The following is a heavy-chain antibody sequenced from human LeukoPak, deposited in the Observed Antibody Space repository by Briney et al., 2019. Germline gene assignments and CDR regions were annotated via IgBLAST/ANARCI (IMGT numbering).Heavy chain of an antibody. CDR1: GYTFTSYD. J-gene: IGHJ4*02. V-gene: IGHV1-8*03. Sequence: ASVKVSCKASGYTFTSYDINWVRQATGQGLEWMGWMNPNSGNTGYAQKFQGRVTITRNTSISTAYMELSSLRSEDTAVYYCARGHNTHRPYSGRSYSCFDYWGQGTLVTVSS. CDR3: ARGHNTHRPYSGRSYSCFDY. CDR2: MNPNSGNT. D-gene: IGHD1-26*01.